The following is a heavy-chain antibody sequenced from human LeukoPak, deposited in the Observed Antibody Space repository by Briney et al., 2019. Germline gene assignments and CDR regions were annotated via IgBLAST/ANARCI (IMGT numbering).Heavy chain of an antibody. CDR3: AKDWGTAATLPSDWYFDL. CDR2: IRYDGSNK. D-gene: IGHD6-13*01. CDR1: GFTFSSYG. Sequence: GGSLRLSCAASGFTFSSYGIHWVRQAPGKGLEWVAFIRYDGSNKYYADSVKGRFTISRDNSKNTLYLQMNSLRAEDTAVYYCAKDWGTAATLPSDWYFDLWGRGTLVTVSS. V-gene: IGHV3-30*02. J-gene: IGHJ2*01.